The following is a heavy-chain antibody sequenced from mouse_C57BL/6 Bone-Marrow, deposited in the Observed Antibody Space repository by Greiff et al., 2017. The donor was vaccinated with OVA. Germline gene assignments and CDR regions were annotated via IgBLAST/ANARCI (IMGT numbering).Heavy chain of an antibody. CDR2: ISSGGSYT. Sequence: EVMLVESGGDLVKPGGSLKLSCAASGFTFSSYGMSWVRQTPDKRLEWVATISSGGSYTYYPDSVKGRFTISRDNATNTLYLQMSSLKSEDTAMYYCARHDYDYAWFAYWGQGTLVTVSA. J-gene: IGHJ3*01. CDR3: ARHDYDYAWFAY. D-gene: IGHD2-4*01. V-gene: IGHV5-6*01. CDR1: GFTFSSYG.